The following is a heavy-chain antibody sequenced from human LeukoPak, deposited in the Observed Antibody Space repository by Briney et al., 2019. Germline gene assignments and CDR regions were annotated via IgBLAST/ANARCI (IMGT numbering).Heavy chain of an antibody. CDR3: ARSVSGSYFDY. J-gene: IGHJ4*02. D-gene: IGHD1-26*01. CDR2: IWYDGSNK. Sequence: GGSLRLSCAASGFTFSTYGMHWVRQAPGKGLEWVALIWYDGSNKYYADSVKGRFTISRDNSKNTLYLQMNSLRVEDTAAYYCARSVSGSYFDYWGQGTLVTVSS. CDR1: GFTFSTYG. V-gene: IGHV3-33*01.